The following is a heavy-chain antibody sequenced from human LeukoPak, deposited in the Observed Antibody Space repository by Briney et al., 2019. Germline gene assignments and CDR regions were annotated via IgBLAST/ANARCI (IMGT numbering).Heavy chain of an antibody. CDR3: AREIFSIAAAGTHYYYYYMDV. CDR2: INTNTGNP. V-gene: IGHV7-4-1*02. J-gene: IGHJ6*03. Sequence: ASVKVSCKASGYTFTSYAMNWVRRAPGQGLEWMGWINTNTGNPTYAQGFTGRFVFSLDTSVSTAYLQISSLKAEDTAVYYCAREIFSIAAAGTHYYYYYMDVWGKGTTVTVSS. D-gene: IGHD6-13*01. CDR1: GYTFTSYA.